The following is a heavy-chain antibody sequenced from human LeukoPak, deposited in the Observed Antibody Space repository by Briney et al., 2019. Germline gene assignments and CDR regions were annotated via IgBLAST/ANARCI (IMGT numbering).Heavy chain of an antibody. V-gene: IGHV3-30*18. D-gene: IGHD2-8*02. Sequence: PGRSLRLSCAASGFSFSNYGMQWVRQAPGKGLEWVALISTDGSIRYYADSVQGRFTISRDNSENTLSLQMNSLRAEDTAVYFCAKDHGTGWHTDFWGQGILVTVSS. CDR2: ISTDGSIR. CDR3: AKDHGTGWHTDF. CDR1: GFSFSNYG. J-gene: IGHJ4*02.